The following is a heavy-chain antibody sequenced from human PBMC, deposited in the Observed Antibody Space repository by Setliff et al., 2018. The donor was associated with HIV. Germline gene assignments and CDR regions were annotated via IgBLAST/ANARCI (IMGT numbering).Heavy chain of an antibody. CDR3: ATVNTVGYNYYGMDV. D-gene: IGHD5-18*01. CDR1: GDTFTKYG. V-gene: IGHV1-18*01. J-gene: IGHJ6*02. Sequence: ASVKVSCKASGDTFTKYGISWVRQAPGQGLEWMGWISTYNGNTNYAQKLQGRVTMTTDTSTSTAYMELGSLRSDDTAVYFCATVNTVGYNYYGMDVWGQGTTVTVSS. CDR2: ISTYNGNT.